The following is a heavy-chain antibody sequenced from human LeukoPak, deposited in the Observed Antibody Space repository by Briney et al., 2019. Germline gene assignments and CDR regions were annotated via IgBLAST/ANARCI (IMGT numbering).Heavy chain of an antibody. J-gene: IGHJ3*02. CDR3: ARKRSGSYSSDAFDI. Sequence: GASVKVSCKASGGTFSSYAISWVRQAPGQGLEWMGGIIPIFGTANYAQKFQGRVTITADESTSTAYMELSSLRSEDTAVYYCARKRSGSYSSDAFDIWGQGTMVTVSS. CDR1: GGTFSSYA. V-gene: IGHV1-69*13. CDR2: IIPIFGTA. D-gene: IGHD1-26*01.